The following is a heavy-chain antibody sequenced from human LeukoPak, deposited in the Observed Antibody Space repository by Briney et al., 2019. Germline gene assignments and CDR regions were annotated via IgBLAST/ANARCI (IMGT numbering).Heavy chain of an antibody. Sequence: SETLSLTCTVSGGSISSGDYYWSWIRQPPGKGLEWIGYIYYSGNTNYNPSLKSRVTISVDTSKNQFSLKLSSVTAADTAVYYCARGCDYDILTGYSHDAFDIWGQGTMVTVSS. CDR2: IYYSGNT. V-gene: IGHV4-61*08. CDR1: GGSISSGDYY. CDR3: ARGCDYDILTGYSHDAFDI. J-gene: IGHJ3*02. D-gene: IGHD3-9*01.